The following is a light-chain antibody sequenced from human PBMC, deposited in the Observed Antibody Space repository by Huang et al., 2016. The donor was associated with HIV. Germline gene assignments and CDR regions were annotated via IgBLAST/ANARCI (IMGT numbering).Light chain of an antibody. Sequence: DIQMTQSPSFLSASVGDRVTVTCQASQSIGNDLNWYQQKPGKAPKLLIYGASSLQSGVPVRVSGSGAGTGFGLSITSLQAEDFATYYGQQSYNSWTFGQGTKVDIK. CDR1: QSIGND. J-gene: IGKJ1*01. V-gene: IGKV1-39*01. CDR2: GAS. CDR3: QQSYNSWT.